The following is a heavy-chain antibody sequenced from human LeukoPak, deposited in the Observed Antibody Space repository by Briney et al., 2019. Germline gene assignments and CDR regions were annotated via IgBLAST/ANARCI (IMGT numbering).Heavy chain of an antibody. J-gene: IGHJ6*03. CDR3: AREREGYYYYYMDV. Sequence: ASVKVSCKASGYTFTGYYMHWVRQAPGQGLEWMGWINPNSGGTNYAQKFQGRVTMTRDTPISTAYMELSRLRSDDTAVYYCAREREGYYYYYMDVWGKGITVTVSS. CDR1: GYTFTGYY. CDR2: INPNSGGT. V-gene: IGHV1-2*02.